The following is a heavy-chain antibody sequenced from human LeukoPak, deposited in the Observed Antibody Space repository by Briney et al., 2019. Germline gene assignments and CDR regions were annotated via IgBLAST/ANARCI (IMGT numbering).Heavy chain of an antibody. V-gene: IGHV4-4*02. CDR2: IYHSGST. Sequence: PSETLSRTCAVSGGSINSSNCWSWARQPPGKGLEWIGEIYHSGSTNYNPSLKSRVTISVDKSKNQFSLKLSSVTAADTAVYYCARYQLPLIVEYWGQGNLVTVSS. D-gene: IGHD2-2*01. J-gene: IGHJ1*01. CDR1: GGSINSSNC. CDR3: ARYQLPLIVEY.